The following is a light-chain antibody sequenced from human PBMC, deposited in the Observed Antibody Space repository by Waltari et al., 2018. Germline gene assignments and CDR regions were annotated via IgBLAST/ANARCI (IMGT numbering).Light chain of an antibody. Sequence: DIVMTQAPLSLPVTPGEPASISCRPSQSLLHRNGYNYLDWYLQKPGQSPQLLIYLGSNRASGVPDRFSGSGSGTDFTLKISRVEAEDVGVYYCMQGLSTRTFGQGTKVEIK. V-gene: IGKV2-28*01. CDR3: MQGLSTRT. CDR2: LGS. CDR1: QSLLHRNGYNY. J-gene: IGKJ1*01.